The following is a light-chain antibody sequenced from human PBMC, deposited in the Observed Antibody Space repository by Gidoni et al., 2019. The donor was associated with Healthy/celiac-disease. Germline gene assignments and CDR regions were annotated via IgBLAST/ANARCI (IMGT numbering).Light chain of an antibody. J-gene: IGLJ2*01. CDR1: KLGDKY. CDR3: QAWDSSTVV. Sequence: SYELTQPPSGSVSPGQTASITCAGDKLGDKYACWYQQKTGQSPVLVIYQDSKRPSGIPVRFSGSNSGNTATLTISGTQAMDEADYYCQAWDSSTVVFGGGTKLTVL. CDR2: QDS. V-gene: IGLV3-1*01.